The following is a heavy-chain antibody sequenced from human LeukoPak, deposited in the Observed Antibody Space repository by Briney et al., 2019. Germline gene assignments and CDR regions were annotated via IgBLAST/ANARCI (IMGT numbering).Heavy chain of an antibody. CDR2: IYSGGST. D-gene: IGHD3-22*01. J-gene: IGHJ4*02. V-gene: IGHV3-66*01. Sequence: GGSLRLSCAASAFTVSSNSMSWVRQAPGGGLEWVSVIYSGGSTYYADSVKGRFIISRDNSKNTVYLQMNSLRAEDTAVYHCARVAYYYGSSGYSFDYWGQGTLVTVSS. CDR3: ARVAYYYGSSGYSFDY. CDR1: AFTVSSNS.